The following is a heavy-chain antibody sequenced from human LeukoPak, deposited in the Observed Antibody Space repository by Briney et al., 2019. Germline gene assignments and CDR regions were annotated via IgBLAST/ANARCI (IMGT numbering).Heavy chain of an antibody. CDR3: ARIKLSWREFDC. CDR2: IYHSGST. Sequence: SETLSLTCAVSGGSISSSNWWSWVRQPPGKGLEWIGEIYHSGSTYYNPSLKSRGIISVETSKNQFSLKLSSVTAADTAVYYCARIKLSWREFDCWGQGTLVTVSS. J-gene: IGHJ4*02. CDR1: GGSISSSNW. D-gene: IGHD1-26*01. V-gene: IGHV4-4*02.